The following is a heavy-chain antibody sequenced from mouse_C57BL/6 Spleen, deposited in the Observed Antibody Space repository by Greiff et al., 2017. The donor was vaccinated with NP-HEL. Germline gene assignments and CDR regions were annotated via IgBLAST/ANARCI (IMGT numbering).Heavy chain of an antibody. CDR1: GYTFTSYG. V-gene: IGHV1-81*01. J-gene: IGHJ3*01. D-gene: IGHD1-1*01. CDR3: ARPITTVVEGAWFAY. CDR2: IYPRSGNT. Sequence: QVQLKESGAELARPGASVKLSCKASGYTFTSYGISWVKQRTGQGLEWIGEIYPRSGNTYYNEKFKGKATLTADKSSSTAYMELRSLTSEDSAVYFCARPITTVVEGAWFAYWGQGTLVTVSA.